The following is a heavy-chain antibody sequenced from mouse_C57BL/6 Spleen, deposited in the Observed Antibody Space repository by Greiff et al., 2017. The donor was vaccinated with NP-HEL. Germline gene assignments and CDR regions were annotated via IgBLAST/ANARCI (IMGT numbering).Heavy chain of an antibody. CDR1: GYAFTNYL. V-gene: IGHV1-54*02. D-gene: IGHD3-2*02. J-gene: IGHJ3*01. Sequence: QVQLQQSGAELVRPGTSVKVSCKASGYAFTNYLIEWVKQRPGQGLEWIGVINPGSGGTNYNEKFKGKATFTADTSSNTAYMQLSSLTTEDSAIYYCARKGTAQAPWFAYWGQGTLVTVSA. CDR3: ARKGTAQAPWFAY. CDR2: INPGSGGT.